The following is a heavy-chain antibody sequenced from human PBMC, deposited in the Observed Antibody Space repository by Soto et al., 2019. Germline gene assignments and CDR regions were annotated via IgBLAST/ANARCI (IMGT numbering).Heavy chain of an antibody. CDR2: INAGNGNT. J-gene: IGHJ5*02. Sequence: ASVKVSCKASGYTFTSYGISWVRQAPGQGLEWMGWINAGNGNTKYSQKFQGRVTITRDTSASTAYMELSSLRSEDTAVYYCAREGIYDSEQLGDNWFDPWGQGTLVTVS. V-gene: IGHV1-3*01. CDR1: GYTFTSYG. D-gene: IGHD3-3*01. CDR3: AREGIYDSEQLGDNWFDP.